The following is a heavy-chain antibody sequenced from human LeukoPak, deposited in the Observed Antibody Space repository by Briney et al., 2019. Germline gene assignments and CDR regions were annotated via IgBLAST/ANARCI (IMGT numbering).Heavy chain of an antibody. CDR2: VSGTGGST. V-gene: IGHV3-23*01. D-gene: IGHD6-19*01. CDR3: TGGGWSTDAFDI. Sequence: GGSLRLSCGAFGFIFSNYDMSWVRQAPGKGLEWVSSVSGTGGSTNYADSVKGRFTISRDNSKNTLYLQMNSLRAEDTAIYYCTGGGWSTDAFDIWGQGTVVTVSS. CDR1: GFIFSNYD. J-gene: IGHJ3*02.